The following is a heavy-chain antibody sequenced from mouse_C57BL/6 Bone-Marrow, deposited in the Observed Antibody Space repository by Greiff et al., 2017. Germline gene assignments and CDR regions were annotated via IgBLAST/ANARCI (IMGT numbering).Heavy chain of an antibody. CDR3: ARGDRYFDV. V-gene: IGHV1-69*01. Sequence: QVQLQQPGAELVMPGASVKLSCKASGYTFTSYWMHWVKQRPGQGLEWIGEIDPSDSYTNYNQKFKGQSTLTVDKSSSTAYMQLSSLTSEDSAVYYCARGDRYFDVWGTGTTVTVSA. J-gene: IGHJ1*03. CDR2: IDPSDSYT. CDR1: GYTFTSYW.